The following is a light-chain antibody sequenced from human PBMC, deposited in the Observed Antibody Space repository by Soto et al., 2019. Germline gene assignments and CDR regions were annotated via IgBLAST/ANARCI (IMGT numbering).Light chain of an antibody. CDR3: SSYTSSSTPVV. V-gene: IGLV2-14*01. J-gene: IGLJ2*01. CDR2: EVS. CDR1: SSDVGDFDC. Sequence: QSALTQPASVSGSPGQSITISCTGTSSDVGDFDCVSWYQQHPGKAPKLMIYEVSDRPSGVSNRFSGSKSGNTASLTISGLQAEDEADYYCSSYTSSSTPVVFGGGTKLTVL.